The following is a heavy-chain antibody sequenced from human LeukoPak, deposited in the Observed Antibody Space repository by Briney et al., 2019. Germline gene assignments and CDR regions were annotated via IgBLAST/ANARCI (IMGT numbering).Heavy chain of an antibody. Sequence: QAGGSLRLSCAASGFTVSSNYMSWVRQAPGKGLEWVSVIYSGDSTNYADSVKGRFTISRDNSKNALYLQMNSLRAEDTAVYYCARDIVRGEYFQHWGQGTLVTVSS. J-gene: IGHJ1*01. CDR3: ARDIVRGEYFQH. CDR1: GFTVSSNY. V-gene: IGHV3-53*01. CDR2: IYSGDST. D-gene: IGHD1-26*01.